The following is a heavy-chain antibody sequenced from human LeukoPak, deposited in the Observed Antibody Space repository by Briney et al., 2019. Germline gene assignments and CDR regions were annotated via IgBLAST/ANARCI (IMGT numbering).Heavy chain of an antibody. V-gene: IGHV3-23*01. Sequence: QAGGSLRLSCAASGFTFSSYAMSWVRQAPGKGLEWVSAISGSGGSTYYADSVKGRFTISRDNSKNTLYLQMNSLRAEDTAVYYCAKVSTVVVVPAAMMDYWGQGTLVTVSS. D-gene: IGHD2-2*01. CDR3: AKVSTVVVVPAAMMDY. CDR1: GFTFSSYA. CDR2: ISGSGGST. J-gene: IGHJ4*02.